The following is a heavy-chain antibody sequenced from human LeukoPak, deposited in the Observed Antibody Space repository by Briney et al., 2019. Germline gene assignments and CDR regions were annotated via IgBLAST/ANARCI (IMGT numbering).Heavy chain of an antibody. CDR1: GFTFSSYW. Sequence: GGSLRLSCAASGFTFSSYWMHWVRQAPGKGLVWVSRINSDGSSTSYADSVKGRFTISRDNAKNSLYLQMNSLRAEDTAVYYCARAWGGPYYYDSSGYYGYWGQGTLVTVSS. CDR2: INSDGSST. D-gene: IGHD3-22*01. V-gene: IGHV3-74*01. CDR3: ARAWGGPYYYDSSGYYGY. J-gene: IGHJ4*02.